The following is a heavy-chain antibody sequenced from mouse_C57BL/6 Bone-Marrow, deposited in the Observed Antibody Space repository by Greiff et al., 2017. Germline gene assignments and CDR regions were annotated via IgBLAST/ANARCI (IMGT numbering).Heavy chain of an antibody. CDR1: GYTFTSYW. J-gene: IGHJ3*01. CDR3: ARKGGLGGSLWFAY. Sequence: QVQLQQPGAELVKPGASVKLSCKASGYTFTSYWMHWVKQRPGQGLEWIGMIHPNSGSTNYNEKFKSKATLTVDKSSSTAYMQLSSLTSEDSAVYYCARKGGLGGSLWFAYWGQGTLVTVSA. CDR2: IHPNSGST. D-gene: IGHD1-1*01. V-gene: IGHV1-64*01.